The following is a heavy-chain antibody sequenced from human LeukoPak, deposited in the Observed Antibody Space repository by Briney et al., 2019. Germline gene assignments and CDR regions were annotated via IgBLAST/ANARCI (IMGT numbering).Heavy chain of an antibody. D-gene: IGHD2-21*02. CDR3: AIPPGYCGNDCSFDH. Sequence: GESLNISCEGSGYSFSNYWIGWVRQMPGKGLEWMGIIYPGDYETRYSPSFQGLVTTSVDKSISTAYLQWSSLKASDTAMYYCAIPPGYCGNDCSFDHWGQGTLVTVSS. CDR2: IYPGDYET. J-gene: IGHJ4*02. CDR1: GYSFSNYW. V-gene: IGHV5-51*01.